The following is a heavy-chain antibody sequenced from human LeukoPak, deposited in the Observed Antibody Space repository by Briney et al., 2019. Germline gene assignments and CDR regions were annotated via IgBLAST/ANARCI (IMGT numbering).Heavy chain of an antibody. J-gene: IGHJ4*02. CDR3: ARFGITVVRGGKYYFDY. Sequence: SETLSLTCTVSGCSISNYYWSWIRQPPGKGLEGVGHIYYSGANKYNPSLESRITISVDTSENQFSLMLSSVTAADMAVYYCARFGITVVRGGKYYFDYWGQGTLVTVSS. D-gene: IGHD3-10*01. CDR1: GCSISNYY. V-gene: IGHV4-59*08. CDR2: IYYSGAN.